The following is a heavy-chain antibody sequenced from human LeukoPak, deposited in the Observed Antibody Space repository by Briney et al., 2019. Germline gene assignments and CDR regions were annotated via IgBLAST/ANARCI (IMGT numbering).Heavy chain of an antibody. J-gene: IGHJ1*01. V-gene: IGHV3-53*01. CDR2: IYSGGST. CDR3: AKADFTYYYDSSGYHEYFQH. Sequence: GGSLRLSCAASGFTVSSNYMSLVRQAPGKGLEWVSVIYSGGSTYYADPVKGRFTISRDNSKNTLYLQMNSLRAEDTAVYYCAKADFTYYYDSSGYHEYFQHWGQGTLVTVSS. D-gene: IGHD3-22*01. CDR1: GFTVSSNY.